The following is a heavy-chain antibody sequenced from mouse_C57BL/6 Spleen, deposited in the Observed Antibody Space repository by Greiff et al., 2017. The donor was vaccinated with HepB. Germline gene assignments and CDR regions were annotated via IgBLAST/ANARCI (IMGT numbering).Heavy chain of an antibody. J-gene: IGHJ4*01. D-gene: IGHD1-1*01. CDR2: ISSGSSTI. CDR3: ARNYYYGSSHPAMDY. V-gene: IGHV5-17*01. Sequence: EVMLVESGGGLVKPGGSLKLSCAASGFTFSDYGMHWVRQAPEKGLEWVAYISSGSSTIYYAATVKGRFTISRDNAKNTLFLQMTSLRSEDTAMYYCARNYYYGSSHPAMDYWGQGTSVTVSS. CDR1: GFTFSDYG.